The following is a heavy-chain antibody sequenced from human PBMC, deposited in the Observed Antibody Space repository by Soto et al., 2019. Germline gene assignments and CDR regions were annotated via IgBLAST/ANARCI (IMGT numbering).Heavy chain of an antibody. V-gene: IGHV3-23*01. J-gene: IGHJ4*02. CDR3: ARGSTDSYPGSRIFDF. Sequence: LRLSCVASGTTFGSRAMSWVRQAPGEGLEWVSTITDNGGDTKSADSVRGRFTISRDNSKNTLYLQMSSLRAEDSAVYYCARGSTDSYPGSRIFDFWGRGTLVTVSS. D-gene: IGHD3-10*01. CDR2: ITDNGGDT. CDR1: GTTFGSRA.